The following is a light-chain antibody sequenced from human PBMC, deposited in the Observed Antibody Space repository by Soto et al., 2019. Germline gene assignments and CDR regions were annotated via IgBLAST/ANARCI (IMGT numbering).Light chain of an antibody. CDR1: QTVTSSY. CDR2: AAS. J-gene: IGKJ5*01. Sequence: VFTQSPGTLSLSLGDRGTLSCRASQTVTSSYLAWYQQKFGQAPRLLIYAASTRATGIPERFSGSGFGTDFTLTISRREHADSAVYYCQQYGSTPPITFGQGTRVEIK. CDR3: QQYGSTPPIT. V-gene: IGKV3-20*01.